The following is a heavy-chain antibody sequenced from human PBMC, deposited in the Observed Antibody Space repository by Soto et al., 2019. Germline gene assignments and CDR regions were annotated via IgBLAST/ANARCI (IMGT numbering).Heavy chain of an antibody. V-gene: IGHV1-69*13. J-gene: IGHJ4*02. CDR1: GYTFTSYG. CDR3: ARDGGWRAVAGTNYYFDF. D-gene: IGHD6-19*01. Sequence: SVKVSCKASGYTFTSYGISWVRQAPGQGLEWMGGIIPIFGTANYAQKFQGRVTITADESTSTAYMELSSLRSEDTAAYYCARDGGWRAVAGTNYYFDFWGQGTLVTVSS. CDR2: IIPIFGTA.